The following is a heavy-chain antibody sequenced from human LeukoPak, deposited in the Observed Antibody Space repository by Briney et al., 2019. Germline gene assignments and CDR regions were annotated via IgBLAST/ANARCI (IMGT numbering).Heavy chain of an antibody. CDR2: INPSGDTT. CDR1: GYTFTIYF. CDR3: ARDKRGSLDL. D-gene: IGHD3-10*01. V-gene: IGHV1-46*01. J-gene: IGHJ5*02. Sequence: ASVKVSCKASGYTFTIYFIHWVRQAPGRGLEWMGVINPSGDTTTYAQGFEGRLTMTRDTSTSTVYMDLNSLTFDDTAVYYCARDKRGSLDLWGQGTLVAVSS.